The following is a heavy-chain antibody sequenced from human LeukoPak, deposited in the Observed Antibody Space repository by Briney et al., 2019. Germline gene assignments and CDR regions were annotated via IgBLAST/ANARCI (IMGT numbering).Heavy chain of an antibody. D-gene: IGHD5/OR15-5a*01. Sequence: SSETLSLTCTVSGGSISSFIYYWGWIRQAPGKGLEWIGSIYYTGRTYYNPSLKSRVTISVDTSKNQFSLKLSSVTATDTAIFYCARLCDTNSVSPYYFDYWGQGTLVTVSS. CDR2: IYYTGRT. CDR3: ARLCDTNSVSPYYFDY. J-gene: IGHJ4*02. CDR1: GGSISSFIYY. V-gene: IGHV4-39*01.